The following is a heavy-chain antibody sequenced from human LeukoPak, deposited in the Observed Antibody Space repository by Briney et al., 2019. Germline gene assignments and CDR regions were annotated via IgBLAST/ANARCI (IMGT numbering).Heavy chain of an antibody. CDR1: GGSVSSGSYY. CDR3: ARGRLNGLGY. CDR2: IYYSGST. Sequence: SETLSLTCTVSGGSVSSGSYYWSWIRQPPGKGLEWIGYIYYSGSTNYNPSLKSRVTISVDTSKNQFSLKVSSVTAADTAVYYCARGRLNGLGYWGQGTLVTVSS. D-gene: IGHD3-16*01. J-gene: IGHJ4*02. V-gene: IGHV4-61*01.